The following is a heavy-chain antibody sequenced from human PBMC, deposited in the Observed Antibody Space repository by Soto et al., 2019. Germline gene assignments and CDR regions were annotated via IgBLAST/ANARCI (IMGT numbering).Heavy chain of an antibody. CDR2: IFPLLAMV. CDR3: GKVDRADFKS. J-gene: IGHJ5*02. Sequence: QVHLVQSGAEMKKPGSSVKVSCKVSGGDLRNSGISWVRQAPGQGLEWMGGIFPLLAMVDYSKKFQGRVTISADEYTNTAYMDLGSLRSDDTGVYYCGKVDRADFKSCGQGTLVIVSS. D-gene: IGHD1-26*01. CDR1: GGDLRNSG. V-gene: IGHV1-69*04.